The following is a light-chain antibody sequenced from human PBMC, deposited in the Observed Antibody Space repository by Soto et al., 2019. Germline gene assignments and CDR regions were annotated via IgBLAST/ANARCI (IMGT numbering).Light chain of an antibody. J-gene: IGKJ4*01. CDR2: DAS. V-gene: IGKV3-11*01. Sequence: LTQSPATLSVSPGGRAALSGRASQTVTNHLAWYQQKAGQAPRLLIFDASTRASGIPPRFSGSGSGTDFTLTISRVDPDDFAVYYCQQRMNWPLTFGGGTKVDI. CDR3: QQRMNWPLT. CDR1: QTVTNH.